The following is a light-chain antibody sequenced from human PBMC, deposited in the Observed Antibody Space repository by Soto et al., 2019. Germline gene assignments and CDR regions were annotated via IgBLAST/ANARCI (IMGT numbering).Light chain of an antibody. V-gene: IGKV3-11*01. Sequence: IVLTQSPATLSFSPGERATLSCRASQSVIRSLNWYQQKPGQAPRLLMYDVSNRATGIPARFSGSGYGTDFTLTISSLEPEDFAVYYCQQRSNWPWTFGRGTKVEIK. CDR3: QQRSNWPWT. CDR1: QSVIRS. CDR2: DVS. J-gene: IGKJ1*01.